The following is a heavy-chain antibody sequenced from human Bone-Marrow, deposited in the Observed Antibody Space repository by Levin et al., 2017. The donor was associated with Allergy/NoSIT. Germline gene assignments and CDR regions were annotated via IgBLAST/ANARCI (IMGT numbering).Heavy chain of an antibody. D-gene: IGHD4-17*01. CDR3: AKAPRENDYGDCYDY. CDR2: ISGSGGST. J-gene: IGHJ4*02. Sequence: GESLKISCAASGFTFSSYAMNWVRQAPGRGLEWVSAISGSGGSTYYVDSVKGRFTISRDNSKNTLHLQMNSLRAEDTALYYCAKAPRENDYGDCYDYWGQGTLVTVSS. CDR1: GFTFSSYA. V-gene: IGHV3-23*01.